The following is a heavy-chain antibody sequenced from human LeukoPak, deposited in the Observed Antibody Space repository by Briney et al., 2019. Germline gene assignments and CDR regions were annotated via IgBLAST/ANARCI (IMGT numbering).Heavy chain of an antibody. V-gene: IGHV3-43*02. Sequence: GGSLRLSCAASGCTFDDYAMHWVRQAPGKGLEWVSLISGDGGSTYYADSVKGRFTISRDNSKNSLYLQMNSLRTEDPALYYFAKESRLPANDPVVIDYWGQGTLVTVSS. CDR3: AKESRLPANDPVVIDY. D-gene: IGHD1-1*01. J-gene: IGHJ4*02. CDR2: ISGDGGST. CDR1: GCTFDDYA.